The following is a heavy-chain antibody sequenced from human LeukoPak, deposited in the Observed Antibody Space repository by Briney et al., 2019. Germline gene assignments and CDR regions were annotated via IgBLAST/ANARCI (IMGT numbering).Heavy chain of an antibody. V-gene: IGHV4-39*01. CDR1: GGSISVMSYY. J-gene: IGHJ5*02. D-gene: IGHD6-19*01. CDR2: IYYSGST. CDR3: ARLRLAVAGKNNWFDP. Sequence: SETLSLTCTVPGGSISVMSYYWGWIRQPPGKGLEWIASIYYSGSTYFNPSLKSRVTISVDTSKNQFSLRLKSVTATDTAVYYCARLRLAVAGKNNWFDPWGQGTLVIVSS.